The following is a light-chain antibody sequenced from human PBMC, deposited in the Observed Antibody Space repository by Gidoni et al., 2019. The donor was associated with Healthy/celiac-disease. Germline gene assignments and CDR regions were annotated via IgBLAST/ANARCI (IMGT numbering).Light chain of an antibody. CDR1: SSDVGAYKH. V-gene: IGLV2-8*01. Sequence: QSALTQPRCASGAPGQPVTISCTGTSSDVGAYKHVSWYQQHPGKVPKLMIYEVSKRPSGVPDRFSGSKSGNTASLTVSGLQAEDEADYYCSSYAGSNNWVFGGGTKVTVL. CDR3: SSYAGSNNWV. J-gene: IGLJ3*02. CDR2: EVS.